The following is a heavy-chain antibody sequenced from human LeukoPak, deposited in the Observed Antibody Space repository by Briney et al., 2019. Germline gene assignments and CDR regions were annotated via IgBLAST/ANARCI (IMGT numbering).Heavy chain of an antibody. J-gene: IGHJ3*02. CDR1: GDSISDYY. CDR3: ARDGVSSSSLIDAFDI. CDR2: IYTSGST. V-gene: IGHV4-4*07. D-gene: IGHD6-6*01. Sequence: PSETLSLTCTVSGDSISDYYWNWIRQSAGRGLEWIGRIYTSGSTYYNPSLKSRVTISVDTSKNQFSLKLSSVTAADTAVYYCARDGVSSSSLIDAFDIWGQGTMVTVSS.